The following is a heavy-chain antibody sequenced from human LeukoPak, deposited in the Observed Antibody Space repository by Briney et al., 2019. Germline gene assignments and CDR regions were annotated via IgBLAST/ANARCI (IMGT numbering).Heavy chain of an antibody. CDR1: GGSISSSSYY. CDR3: ARSGTFDY. D-gene: IGHD6-13*01. J-gene: IGHJ4*02. Sequence: PSETLSLTCTVSGGSISSSSYYWSWIRQPPGKGLEWIGEINHSGSTNYNPSLKSRVTISVDTSKNQFSLKLSSVTAADTAVYYCARSGTFDYWGQGTLVTVSS. V-gene: IGHV4-39*07. CDR2: INHSGST.